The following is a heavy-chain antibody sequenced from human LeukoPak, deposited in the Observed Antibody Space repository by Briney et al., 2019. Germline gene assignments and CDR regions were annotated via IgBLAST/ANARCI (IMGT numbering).Heavy chain of an antibody. CDR2: IYVSGST. J-gene: IGHJ3*02. CDR1: GGSTSSYY. Sequence: SETLSLTCTVSGGSTSSYYWSWIRQSAGKGLEWIGRIYVSGSTTYNPSLNSRVTMSLDTSKNQFSLKLMSVTAADTAVYYCARDGRDRPYAFDIWGQGTMVTVSS. V-gene: IGHV4-4*07. D-gene: IGHD1-26*01. CDR3: ARDGRDRPYAFDI.